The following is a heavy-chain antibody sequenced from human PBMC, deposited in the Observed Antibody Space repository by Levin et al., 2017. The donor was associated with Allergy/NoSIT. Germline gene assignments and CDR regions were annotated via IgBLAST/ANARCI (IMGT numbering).Heavy chain of an antibody. V-gene: IGHV3-30*18. CDR1: GFTFSSSG. CDR2: ISYEGSNK. J-gene: IGHJ1*01. D-gene: IGHD6-13*01. CDR3: AKGYSSSWYEDEYFQH. Sequence: LSLTCAASGFTFSSSGMHWVRQAPGKGLEWVAVISYEGSNKYYADSVKGRFTISRDNSKNTLYLQMNSLRAEDTAVYYCAKGYSSSWYEDEYFQHWGQGTLVTVSS.